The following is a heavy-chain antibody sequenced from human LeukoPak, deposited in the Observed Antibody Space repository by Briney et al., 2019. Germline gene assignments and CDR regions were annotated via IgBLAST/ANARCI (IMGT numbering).Heavy chain of an antibody. CDR3: ARGYVDWDAYDI. J-gene: IGHJ3*02. V-gene: IGHV3-53*01. CDR1: GFTVSSNC. Sequence: GGSLRLSCAASGFTVSSNCMSWVRQAPGKGLEWVSVIYSGGSTYYADSVKGRFTISRDNSKNTLYLQMNSLRAEDTAVYYCARGYVDWDAYDIWGQGTMVTVSS. CDR2: IYSGGST. D-gene: IGHD3-9*01.